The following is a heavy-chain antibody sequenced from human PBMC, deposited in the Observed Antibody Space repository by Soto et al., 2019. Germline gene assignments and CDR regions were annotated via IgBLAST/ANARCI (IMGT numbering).Heavy chain of an antibody. D-gene: IGHD4-17*01. CDR2: ISSSSSYI. CDR3: ARAGHLGGTVDAFDI. V-gene: IGHV3-21*01. CDR1: GFTFSSYS. Sequence: EVQLVESWGGLVKPGGSLRLSCAASGFTFSSYSMNWVRQAPGKGLEWVSSISSSSSYIYYADSVKGRFTISRDNAKNSLYLQMNSLRAEDTAVYYCARAGHLGGTVDAFDIWGQGTMVTVSS. J-gene: IGHJ3*02.